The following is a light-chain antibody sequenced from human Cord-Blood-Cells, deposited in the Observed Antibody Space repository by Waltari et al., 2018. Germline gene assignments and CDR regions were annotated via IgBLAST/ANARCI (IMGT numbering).Light chain of an antibody. V-gene: IGKV1-33*01. CDR3: QQYDNLPLT. J-gene: IGKJ4*01. CDR2: DAS. CDR1: QDISNY. Sequence: DIQMTQSPSSLSASVGDRVTITCQASQDISNYLNWYQQKPGKAPELLIYDASNLETGVQSRFGGSESGTDFTVTISSLQPQDIATYYCQQYDNLPLTFGGGTKVEIK.